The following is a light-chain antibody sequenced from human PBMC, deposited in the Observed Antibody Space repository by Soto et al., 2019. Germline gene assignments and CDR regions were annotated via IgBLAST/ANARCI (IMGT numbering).Light chain of an antibody. CDR1: RRVSIL. V-gene: IGKV3-20*01. CDR2: GAS. Sequence: EIVLPPSPATLSLSPGESATLSCSASRRVSILLAWYHQKPAQAPRLLIYGASSRATGIPDRFSGSGSGTDFTLTISRLELEDFAVYYCQQYGSSPPRTFGQGTKVDI. J-gene: IGKJ1*01. CDR3: QQYGSSPPRT.